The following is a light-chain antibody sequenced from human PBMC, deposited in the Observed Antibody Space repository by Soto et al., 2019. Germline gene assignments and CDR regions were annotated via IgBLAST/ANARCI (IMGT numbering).Light chain of an antibody. J-gene: IGKJ3*01. V-gene: IGKV1-12*01. CDR1: QGISNW. CDR2: ATS. CDR3: QQSSSFPLT. Sequence: DIEMTQSRSFVSATVGERFTITCGASQGISNWLAWYQQKPGKDPKLLIYATSNLQGGVPSRFSGSGSGTDFTLTIGSLQPEDSATYYCQQSSSFPLTFGPGTTGDIK.